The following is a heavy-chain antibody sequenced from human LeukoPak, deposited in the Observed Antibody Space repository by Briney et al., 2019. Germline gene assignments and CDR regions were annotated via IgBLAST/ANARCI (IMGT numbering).Heavy chain of an antibody. CDR3: GCNIGAAGNVIG. V-gene: IGHV1-69*13. D-gene: IGHD6-13*01. CDR1: GGTFSSYA. CDR2: IVPIFGTA. Sequence: SVKVSCKASGGTFSSYAISWVRQAPGQGLEWMGGIVPIFGTANYAQKFQGRVTITADESTSTAYMELSSLRSDDTAVYYCGCNIGAAGNVIGWGQGTLVTVSS. J-gene: IGHJ4*02.